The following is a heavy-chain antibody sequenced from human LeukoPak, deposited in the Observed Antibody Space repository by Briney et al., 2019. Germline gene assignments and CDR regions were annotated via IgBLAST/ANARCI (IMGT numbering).Heavy chain of an antibody. CDR2: ISAYNGNT. Sequence: ASAKVSCKASGYTFTSYGISWVRQAPGQGLEWMGWISAYNGNTNYAQKLQGRVTMTTDTSTDTAYMELSSLRSEDTAVYYCATPKVVAATLDAFDIWGQGTMVTVSS. CDR1: GYTFTSYG. CDR3: ATPKVVAATLDAFDI. V-gene: IGHV1-18*01. D-gene: IGHD2-15*01. J-gene: IGHJ3*02.